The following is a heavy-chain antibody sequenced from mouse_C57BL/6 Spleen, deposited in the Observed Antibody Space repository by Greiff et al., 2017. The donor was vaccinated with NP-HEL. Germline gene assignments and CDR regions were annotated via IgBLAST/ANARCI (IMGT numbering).Heavy chain of an antibody. CDR2: IWSGGST. D-gene: IGHD1-1*01. J-gene: IGHJ4*01. V-gene: IGHV2-2*01. Sequence: QVQLKESGPGLVQPSQSLSITCTVSGFSLTSYGVHWVRQSPGKGLEWLGVIWSGGSTDYNAAFISRLSISKDNSKSQVFFKMNSLQADDTAIYYCARRGTTVGSSAMDYWGQGTSVTVSS. CDR1: GFSLTSYG. CDR3: ARRGTTVGSSAMDY.